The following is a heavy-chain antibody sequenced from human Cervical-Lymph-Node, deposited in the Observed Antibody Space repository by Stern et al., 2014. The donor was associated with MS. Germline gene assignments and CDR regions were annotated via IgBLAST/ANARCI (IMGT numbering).Heavy chain of an antibody. CDR3: AKGLTATTGRRDAFDI. CDR1: GFTFNMYA. Sequence: EVQLVESGGGLVQPGGSLRLSCAVSGFTFNMYAVSWVRQAPGKGLEWVSSISGSGDSIYYADTMKSRFTISKDNSKNTVFLQMNSLRAEDTAIYYCAKGLTATTGRRDAFDIWGKGTRVTVSS. D-gene: IGHD1-14*01. V-gene: IGHV3-23*04. CDR2: ISGSGDSI. J-gene: IGHJ3*02.